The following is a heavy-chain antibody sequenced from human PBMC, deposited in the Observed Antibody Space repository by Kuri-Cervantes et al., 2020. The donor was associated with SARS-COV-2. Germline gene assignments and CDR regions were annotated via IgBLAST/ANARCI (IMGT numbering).Heavy chain of an antibody. CDR2: IYYSGST. CDR1: GGSISSYY. Sequence: GSLRLSCTVSGGSISSYYWSWIRQLPGKGLEWIGYIYYSGSTNYNPSLKSRVTISVDTSKNQFSLKLSSVTAADTAVYYCARAGYSSSWDYYYYYYMDVWGKGTTVTVSS. V-gene: IGHV4-59*01. J-gene: IGHJ6*03. CDR3: ARAGYSSSWDYYYYYYMDV. D-gene: IGHD6-13*01.